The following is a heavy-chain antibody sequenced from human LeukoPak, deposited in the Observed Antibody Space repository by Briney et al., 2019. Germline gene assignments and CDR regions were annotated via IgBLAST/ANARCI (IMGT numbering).Heavy chain of an antibody. J-gene: IGHJ6*02. D-gene: IGHD6-13*01. V-gene: IGHV3-23*01. CDR2: ITGSGGNT. Sequence: GGSLRLSCAASGFIFSSYSMNWVRQAPGKGLEWVSVITGSGGNTYYADSVKGRFTISKDNSKNTVYLQMSSLRVDDTAVYYCAKAASSSWPSYYYGMDVWGQGTTVTVSS. CDR1: GFIFSSYS. CDR3: AKAASSSWPSYYYGMDV.